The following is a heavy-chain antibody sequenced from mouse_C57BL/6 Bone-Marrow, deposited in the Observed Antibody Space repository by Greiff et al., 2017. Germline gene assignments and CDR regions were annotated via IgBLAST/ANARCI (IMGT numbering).Heavy chain of an antibody. Sequence: VQLKESGAELVRPGASVKLSCTASGFNIKDDYMHWVKQRPEQGLEWIGWIDPENGDTEYASKFQGKATITADTSSNTAYLQLSSLTSEDTAVYYCTTLYGSSLDYWGQGTTLTVSS. CDR1: GFNIKDDY. CDR3: TTLYGSSLDY. D-gene: IGHD1-1*01. CDR2: IDPENGDT. V-gene: IGHV14-4*01. J-gene: IGHJ2*01.